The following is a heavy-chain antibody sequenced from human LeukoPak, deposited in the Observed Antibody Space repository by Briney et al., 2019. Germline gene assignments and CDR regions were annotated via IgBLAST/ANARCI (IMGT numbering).Heavy chain of an antibody. J-gene: IGHJ4*02. CDR1: GGSISSYY. D-gene: IGHD1-26*01. CDR3: ARVGGGLDY. CDR2: IYYSGST. Sequence: PSETLSLTCTVSGGSISSYYWSRIRQPPGKGLEWIGYIYYSGSTNYNPSLKSRVTISVDTSKNQFSLKLSSVTAADTAVHYCARVGGGLDYWGQGTLVTVSS. V-gene: IGHV4-59*01.